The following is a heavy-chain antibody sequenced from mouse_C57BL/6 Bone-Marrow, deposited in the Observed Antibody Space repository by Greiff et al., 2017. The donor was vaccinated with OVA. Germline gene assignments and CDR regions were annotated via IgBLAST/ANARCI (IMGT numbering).Heavy chain of an antibody. CDR2: IDPSDSYT. V-gene: IGHV1-59*01. CDR1: GYTFTSYW. CDR3: ARTAYYSNYVAY. J-gene: IGHJ3*01. D-gene: IGHD2-5*01. Sequence: QVQLQQPGAELVRPGTSVKLSCKASGYTFTSYWMHWVKQRPGQGLEWIGVIDPSDSYTNYNQKFKGKATLTVDTASSTAYMQLSSLTSEDSAVYYCARTAYYSNYVAYWGQGPLVTVSA.